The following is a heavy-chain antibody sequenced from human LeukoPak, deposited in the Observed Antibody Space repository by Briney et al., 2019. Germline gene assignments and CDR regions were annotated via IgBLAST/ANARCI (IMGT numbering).Heavy chain of an antibody. V-gene: IGHV1-18*04. J-gene: IGHJ6*04. CDR3: ARRVDYYYGMEV. CDR1: GYTFTSYG. CDR2: ISAYNGNT. Sequence: ASVKVSCKASGYTFTSYGISWVRQPPGQGLEWMGWISAYNGNTNYAQKLQGRVTMTTDTSTSKAYMELGRLRSDYTAVCYCARRVDYYYGMEVWGKGTTVTVAS.